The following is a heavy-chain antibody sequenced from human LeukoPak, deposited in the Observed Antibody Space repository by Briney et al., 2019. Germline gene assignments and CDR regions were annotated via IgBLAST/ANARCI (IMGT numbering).Heavy chain of an antibody. V-gene: IGHV1-69*13. D-gene: IGHD5-24*01. Sequence: ASVKVSCKASGGTFSSYAISWVRQAPGQGFEWMGGIIPIFGTANYAQKFQGRVTITADESTSTAYMELSSLRSEDTAVYYCARMVAEMATTQYYFDYWGQGTLVTVSS. CDR3: ARMVAEMATTQYYFDY. CDR1: GGTFSSYA. J-gene: IGHJ4*02. CDR2: IIPIFGTA.